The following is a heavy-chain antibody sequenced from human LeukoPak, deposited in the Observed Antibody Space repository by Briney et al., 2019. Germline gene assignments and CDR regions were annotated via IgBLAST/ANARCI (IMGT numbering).Heavy chain of an antibody. CDR2: IIPIFGTA. Sequence: ASVKVSCKASGYTFTSYYMHWVRQAPGQGLEWMRGIIPIFGTANYAQKFQGRVTITADESTSTAYMELSSLRSEDTAVYYCARAGRQQLATVRYYFDYWGQGTLVTVSS. V-gene: IGHV1-69*13. CDR1: GYTFTSYY. D-gene: IGHD6-13*01. CDR3: ARAGRQQLATVRYYFDY. J-gene: IGHJ4*02.